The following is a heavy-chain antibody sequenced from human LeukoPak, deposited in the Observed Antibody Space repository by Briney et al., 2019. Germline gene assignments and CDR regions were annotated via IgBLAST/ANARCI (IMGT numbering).Heavy chain of an antibody. CDR1: GGSISSSSYY. J-gene: IGHJ3*02. CDR2: IYYSGST. V-gene: IGHV4-39*01. CDR3: AIGGSYFTSHAFDI. Sequence: PSETLSLTCTVSGGSISSSSYYWGWIRQPPGKGLEWIGSIYYSGSTYYNPSLKSRVTISVDTSKNQFSLKLSSVTAADTAVYYCAIGGSYFTSHAFDIWGQGTMVTVSS. D-gene: IGHD1-26*01.